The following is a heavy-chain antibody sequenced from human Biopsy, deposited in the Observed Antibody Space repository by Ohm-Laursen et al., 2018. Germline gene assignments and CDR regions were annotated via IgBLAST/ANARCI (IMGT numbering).Heavy chain of an antibody. CDR3: ARETPTGIPFNWFDP. CDR2: TYYRSKWYN. Sequence: TLSLTCALSGDSVSSNSAAWNWIRPSPSRGLEWLGRTYYRSKWYNDYAVSVKSRMTINADTFKNQFSLQLNSVTPEDTAVYYCARETPTGIPFNWFDPWGQGTLVIVSS. D-gene: IGHD1-1*01. J-gene: IGHJ5*02. V-gene: IGHV6-1*01. CDR1: GDSVSSNSAA.